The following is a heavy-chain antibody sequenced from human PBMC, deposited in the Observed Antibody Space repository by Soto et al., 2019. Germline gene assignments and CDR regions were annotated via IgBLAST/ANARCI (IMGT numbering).Heavy chain of an antibody. CDR3: ARESLDVDIVATIPGYFDY. J-gene: IGHJ4*02. D-gene: IGHD5-12*01. CDR2: ISYDGSNK. Sequence: GGSLRLSCAASGFTFSSYAMHWVRQAPGKGLEWVAVISYDGSNKYYADSVKGRFTISRDNSKNTLYLQMNSLRAEDTAVYYCARESLDVDIVATIPGYFDYWGQGTLVTVSS. CDR1: GFTFSSYA. V-gene: IGHV3-30-3*01.